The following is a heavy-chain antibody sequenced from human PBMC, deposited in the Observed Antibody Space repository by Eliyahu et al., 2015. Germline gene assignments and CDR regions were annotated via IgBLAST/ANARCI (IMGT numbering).Heavy chain of an antibody. CDR3: AREGKYDFPLGGVDT. CDR1: GGXVSSGGYY. D-gene: IGHD2/OR15-2a*01. V-gene: IGHV4-31*03. CDR2: IYYSGTT. Sequence: QVQLQESGPGLVKPSQTLSLTCNVAGGXVSSGGYYWSWIRQHPGKGLEWSGCIYYSGTTRYIPTLESRVTISVDTSKNQFSLKLSSVIAADTAVYYCAREGKYDFPLGGVDTWGQGTMVTVSS. J-gene: IGHJ3*01.